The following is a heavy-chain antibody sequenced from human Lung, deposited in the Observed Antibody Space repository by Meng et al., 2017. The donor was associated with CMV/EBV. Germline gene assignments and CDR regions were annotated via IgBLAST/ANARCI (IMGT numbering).Heavy chain of an antibody. CDR3: ARDLEWLLSPFLDS. V-gene: IGHV1-46*01. CDR2: INPSSGST. J-gene: IGHJ4*02. CDR1: FCSPSSF. D-gene: IGHD3-3*01. Sequence: FCSPSSFLAWVRPAPGQGLEWMGKINPSSGSTTYAQKFQGRVTLTRDTPTSTVYMELSSLRSEDTALYYCARDLEWLLSPFLDSWGQGTLVTVS.